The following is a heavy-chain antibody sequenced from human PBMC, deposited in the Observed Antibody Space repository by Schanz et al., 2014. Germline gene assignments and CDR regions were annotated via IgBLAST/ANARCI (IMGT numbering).Heavy chain of an antibody. CDR1: GFTFSSYS. Sequence: VQLVESGGGVVQPGRSLRLSCVASGFTFSSYSMNWVRQAPGKGLEWVSYVSRSTPDIYYADSVKGRFTMSRDNAKNSVYLQMNSLRAEDTAVYYCVRDSFFAFDYWGQGTLVTVSS. J-gene: IGHJ4*02. V-gene: IGHV3-48*01. D-gene: IGHD3-3*01. CDR2: VSRSTPDI. CDR3: VRDSFFAFDY.